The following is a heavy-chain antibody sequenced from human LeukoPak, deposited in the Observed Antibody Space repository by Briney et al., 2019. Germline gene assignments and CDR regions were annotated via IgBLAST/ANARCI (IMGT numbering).Heavy chain of an antibody. CDR3: ARPTYSSGWYTTFAY. CDR2: IYYSGST. Sequence: SETLSLTCTVSGGSISSGSYYWGWIRQSPGKGLEWIGSIYYSGSTYYNPSLKTRVTISVDTSKNQFSLNLSSVTAADTAVYYCARPTYSSGWYTTFAYCGQGKLVTASS. V-gene: IGHV4-39*01. J-gene: IGHJ4*02. D-gene: IGHD6-19*01. CDR1: GGSISSGSYY.